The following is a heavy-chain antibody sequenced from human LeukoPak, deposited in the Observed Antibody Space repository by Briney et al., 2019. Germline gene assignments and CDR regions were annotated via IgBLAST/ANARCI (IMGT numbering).Heavy chain of an antibody. V-gene: IGHV3-23*01. J-gene: IGHJ4*02. CDR2: ISGSGGST. Sequence: PGGSLRLSCAASGFTFSSYAMSWVRQAPGKGLEWVSAISGSGGSTYYADSVKGRFTISRDNSKNTLYLQMNGLRAEDTAVYYWAKVQEWELTYWGQGTLVTVSS. CDR3: AKVQEWELTY. CDR1: GFTFSSYA. D-gene: IGHD1-26*01.